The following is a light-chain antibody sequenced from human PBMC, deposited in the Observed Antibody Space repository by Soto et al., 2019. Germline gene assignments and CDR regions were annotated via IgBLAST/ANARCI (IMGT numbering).Light chain of an antibody. J-gene: IGKJ1*01. CDR1: QSVSSSY. CDR2: GAS. CDR3: QQDGSSPLA. Sequence: EIVLTQSPGTLSLSPGERATLSCRASQSVSSSYLTCYQQKPGQAPRLLIYGASGRATGIPDRFSGSVSGTDITLSISRLEPEDFTAYYGQQDGSSPLAFGQGTKVEIK. V-gene: IGKV3-20*01.